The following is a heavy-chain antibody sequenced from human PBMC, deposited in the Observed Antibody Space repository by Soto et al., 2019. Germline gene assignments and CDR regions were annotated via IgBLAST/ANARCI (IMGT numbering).Heavy chain of an antibody. D-gene: IGHD5-12*01. CDR1: GYTFTSYY. CDR2: INPSGGST. J-gene: IGHJ4*02. CDR3: AREGNGYNLGPSVDFDY. V-gene: IGHV1-46*01. Sequence: QVQLVQSGAEGKKPGASVKVSCKASGYTFTSYYMHWVRQAPGQGLEWMGVINPSGGSTDYAQKFQGRVTMTRDTSTSTVYMDLSSLRSEDTAVFYCAREGNGYNLGPSVDFDYWGQGTLVTVSS.